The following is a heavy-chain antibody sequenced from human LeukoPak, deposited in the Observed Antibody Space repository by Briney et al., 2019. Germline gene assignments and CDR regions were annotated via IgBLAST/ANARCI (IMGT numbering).Heavy chain of an antibody. D-gene: IGHD3-3*01. J-gene: IGHJ4*02. CDR3: ASLEGGPSDGR. V-gene: IGHV3-53*01. Sequence: GGSLRLSCEVSGFPVRSRYMTWVRQPPGKGLECVAVIYSGGTTYHIDSVRGRFTISRDISKSTMYLEMNNLRVEDTATYYCASLEGGPSDGRWGQGTLVIVSS. CDR1: GFPVRSRY. CDR2: IYSGGTT.